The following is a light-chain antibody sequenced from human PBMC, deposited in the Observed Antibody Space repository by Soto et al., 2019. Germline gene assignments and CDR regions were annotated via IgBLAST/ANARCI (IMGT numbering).Light chain of an antibody. CDR2: GNI. J-gene: IGLJ2*01. V-gene: IGLV1-40*01. Sequence: QAVVTQPPSVSGAPGQRVTISCTGSSSNIGAGYGVQWYQQFPGTAPKLLIYGNINRPSGVPDRFSGSRSGTSASLAITVLQAEDEADYHCQSYDSSLGGSVFGGGTKLTVL. CDR1: SSNIGAGYG. CDR3: QSYDSSLGGSV.